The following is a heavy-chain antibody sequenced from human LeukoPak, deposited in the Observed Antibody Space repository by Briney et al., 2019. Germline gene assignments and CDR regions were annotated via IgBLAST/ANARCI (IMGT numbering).Heavy chain of an antibody. CDR1: GFTFTKCA. CDR2: ITATGDTA. Sequence: GGSLRLSCVASGFTFTKCAMSWIRQAPGKGLEWVAIITATGDTAYYADSVKGRFTISRDNSRNTVYMRMDSLRAEDTAIYYCAGDRNSDWYSPLDYWGQGSQVTVSP. J-gene: IGHJ4*02. D-gene: IGHD6-19*01. CDR3: AGDRNSDWYSPLDY. V-gene: IGHV3-23*01.